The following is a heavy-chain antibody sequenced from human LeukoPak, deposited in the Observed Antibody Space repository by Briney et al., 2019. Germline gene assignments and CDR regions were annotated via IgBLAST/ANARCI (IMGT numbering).Heavy chain of an antibody. Sequence: GGSLRLSCAASGFTFSSYAMSWVRQAPGKGLEWVSSISGSGGATYYADAMKGRLTISRDNSKNTLFLQMNSLRDEDTALYFCAKVAVGATLRLHCFDAWGQGTMVTVSS. CDR1: GFTFSSYA. D-gene: IGHD6-19*01. CDR2: ISGSGGAT. V-gene: IGHV3-23*01. J-gene: IGHJ3*01. CDR3: AKVAVGATLRLHCFDA.